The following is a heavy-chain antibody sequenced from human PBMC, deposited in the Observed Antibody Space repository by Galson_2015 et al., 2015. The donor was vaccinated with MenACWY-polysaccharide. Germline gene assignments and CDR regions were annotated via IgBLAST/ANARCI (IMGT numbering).Heavy chain of an antibody. CDR1: GFTFKNYW. Sequence: SLRLSCAVSGFTFKNYWMSWVRQAPGKGLEWVATIKKDGSEKYCVDSVKGRFTISRDNGRSSLYLQMNGLRVEDTAVYYCARGHYGMDVWGQGTTVTVS. V-gene: IGHV3-7*01. CDR3: ARGHYGMDV. CDR2: IKKDGSEK. J-gene: IGHJ6*02.